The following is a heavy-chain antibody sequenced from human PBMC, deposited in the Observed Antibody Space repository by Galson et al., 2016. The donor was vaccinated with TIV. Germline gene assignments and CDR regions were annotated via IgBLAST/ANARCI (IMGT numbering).Heavy chain of an antibody. Sequence: SVKVSCKASGGIFSNFVISWVRQAPGQGLEWMGSINPIFGTANYAQKFQGRVTITADTSTSTFYMDLSSLRSEDTAIYYCARGRGYSLGSGSSYFDDWGQGSLVTVSS. J-gene: IGHJ4*02. V-gene: IGHV1-69*06. CDR3: ARGRGYSLGSGSSYFDD. CDR2: INPIFGTA. D-gene: IGHD3-10*01. CDR1: GGIFSNFV.